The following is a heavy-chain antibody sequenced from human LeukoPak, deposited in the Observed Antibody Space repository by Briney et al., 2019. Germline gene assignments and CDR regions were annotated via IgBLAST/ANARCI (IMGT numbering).Heavy chain of an antibody. CDR3: ARDAPQVPNSGWVFDYFDY. D-gene: IGHD5-12*01. CDR1: GLSFTSYE. V-gene: IGHV3-48*03. CDR2: IRSGGSTT. J-gene: IGHJ4*02. Sequence: GGSLRLSCAASGLSFTSYEMHWVRQAPGKGLEWVSYIRSGGSTTYYADSVKGRFTISRDNAKNSLYLQMNSLRAEDTAVYYCARDAPQVPNSGWVFDYFDYWGQGTLVTVSS.